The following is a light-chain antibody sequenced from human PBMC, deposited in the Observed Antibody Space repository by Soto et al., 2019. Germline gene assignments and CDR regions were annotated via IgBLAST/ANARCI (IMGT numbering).Light chain of an antibody. V-gene: IGKV1-5*03. J-gene: IGKJ4*01. Sequence: DIQMTQSPSTLSAFVGDRVTITCRASQSISSWLAWYQQKPGKAPNLLIYKASTLESGVPSRFSGSGSGTEFTLTTSSVQPDDFATYYCQQYKSYPLTFGGGTKVDIK. CDR2: KAS. CDR3: QQYKSYPLT. CDR1: QSISSW.